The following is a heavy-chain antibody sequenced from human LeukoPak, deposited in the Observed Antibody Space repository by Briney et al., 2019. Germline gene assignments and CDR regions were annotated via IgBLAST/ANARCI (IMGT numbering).Heavy chain of an antibody. D-gene: IGHD2-2*03. CDR2: ISGSGGRT. CDR1: GFTFNNLA. CDR3: AKAFGGYCSSTSCPVRWFDP. Sequence: GGSLRLSCEASGFTFNNLAMTWVRQAPGKGLESVSGISGSGGRTYYADSVKGRFTISRDNPKNTLYLQMNSLRAEDTAVYYCAKAFGGYCSSTSCPVRWFDPWGQGTLVTVSS. J-gene: IGHJ5*02. V-gene: IGHV3-23*01.